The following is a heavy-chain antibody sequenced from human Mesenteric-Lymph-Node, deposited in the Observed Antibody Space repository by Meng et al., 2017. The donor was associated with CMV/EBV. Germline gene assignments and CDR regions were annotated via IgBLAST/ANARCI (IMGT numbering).Heavy chain of an antibody. D-gene: IGHD6-13*01. CDR1: GGTFSSYT. J-gene: IGHJ5*02. CDR2: IIPILGIP. V-gene: IGHV1-69*02. Sequence: QVQLVQSGAEVKKPGSSVKVSCKASGGTFSSYTISWVRQAPGQGLEWMGRIIPILGIPNSAHKFQSRVTITADKSSSTAYMELSSLRSEDTAVYYCAGGIAAAGSRWFDPWGQGTLVTVSS. CDR3: AGGIAAAGSRWFDP.